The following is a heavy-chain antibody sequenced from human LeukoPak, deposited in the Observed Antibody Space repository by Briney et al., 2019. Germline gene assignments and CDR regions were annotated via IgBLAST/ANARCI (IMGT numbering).Heavy chain of an antibody. Sequence: PGGSLRLSCAASGFTFSSYGMHWVRQAPGKGLEWVAVIWYDGSNKYYADSVKGRFTIPRDNSKNTLYLQMSSLRAEDTAVYYCARDYDSSGYFGYWGQGTLVTVSS. J-gene: IGHJ4*02. CDR2: IWYDGSNK. V-gene: IGHV3-33*01. CDR1: GFTFSSYG. CDR3: ARDYDSSGYFGY. D-gene: IGHD3-22*01.